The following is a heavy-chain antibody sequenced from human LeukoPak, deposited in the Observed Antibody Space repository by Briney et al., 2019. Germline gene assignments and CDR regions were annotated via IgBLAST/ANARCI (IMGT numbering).Heavy chain of an antibody. J-gene: IGHJ5*02. CDR2: ISATGINT. CDR3: AKERPYDYVWEP. CDR1: GFSSGAYA. V-gene: IGHV3-23*01. D-gene: IGHD3-16*01. Sequence: GGSLRLSCTASGFSSGAYAVTWARQAPGKGLEWVSAISATGINTYYAVSVKGRFTISRDSSKNTVYLEMNSLRAEDAAVYYCAKERPYDYVWEPWGQGTLVTVSS.